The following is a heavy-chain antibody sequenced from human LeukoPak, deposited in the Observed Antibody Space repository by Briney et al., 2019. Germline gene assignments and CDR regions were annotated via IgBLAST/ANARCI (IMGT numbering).Heavy chain of an antibody. Sequence: GGSLRLSCAASGFAVSSTYMSWVRQAPGKGLEWVSVIYSGGSTYYADSVKGRFTISRDNSKNTLYLQMNSLRAEDTAVYYCARDSNYDYWGQGTLVTVSS. D-gene: IGHD6-13*01. CDR2: IYSGGST. CDR3: ARDSNYDY. CDR1: GFAVSSTY. J-gene: IGHJ4*02. V-gene: IGHV3-66*02.